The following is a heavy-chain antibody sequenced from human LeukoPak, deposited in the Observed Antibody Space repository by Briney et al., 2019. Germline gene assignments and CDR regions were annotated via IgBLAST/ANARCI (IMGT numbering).Heavy chain of an antibody. CDR2: IIPIFGTA. J-gene: IGHJ6*03. D-gene: IGHD2-15*01. Sequence: SVEVSCKASGGTFSSYAISWVRQAPGQGLKWMGGIIPIFGTANYAQKFQGRDTITADKSTSTAYMELSSLTSEDTAVYYCARGRGGKYCSGGSCYSYDYYYYYMDVWGKGTTVTVSS. CDR3: ARGRGGKYCSGGSCYSYDYYYYYMDV. CDR1: GGTFSSYA. V-gene: IGHV1-69*06.